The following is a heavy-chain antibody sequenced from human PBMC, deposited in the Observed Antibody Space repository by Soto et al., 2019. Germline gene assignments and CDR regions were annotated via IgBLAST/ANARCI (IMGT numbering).Heavy chain of an antibody. CDR1: GFTFSSYA. D-gene: IGHD3-10*01. CDR3: AKDYYGSGRHYYGMDV. V-gene: IGHV3-23*01. Sequence: GGSLRLSCAASGFTFSSYAMSWVRQAPGKGLEWVSATSGSGGSTYYADSVKGRFTISRDNSKNTLYLQMNSLRAEDTAVYYCAKDYYGSGRHYYGMDVWGQGTTVTVSS. CDR2: TSGSGGST. J-gene: IGHJ6*02.